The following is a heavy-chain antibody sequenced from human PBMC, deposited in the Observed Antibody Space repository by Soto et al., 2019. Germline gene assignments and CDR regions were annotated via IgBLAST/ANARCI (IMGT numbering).Heavy chain of an antibody. CDR1: GFSLRTSGVG. J-gene: IGHJ4*02. D-gene: IGHD3-9*01. CDR2: IYWDDSK. Sequence: QITLKESGPTLVRPTQTLTLTCAFSGFSLRTSGVGVGWIRQPPGKALEWLAVIYWDDSKHYSPSLRSRLTITKDTSKTQVVLTTTNMDPMDTGTSYCAHKGPEDWPLDYWGQGTLVTVSS. V-gene: IGHV2-5*02. CDR3: AHKGPEDWPLDY.